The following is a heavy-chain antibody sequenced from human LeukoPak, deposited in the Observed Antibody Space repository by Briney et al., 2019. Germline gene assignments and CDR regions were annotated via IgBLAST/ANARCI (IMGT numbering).Heavy chain of an antibody. D-gene: IGHD6-19*01. CDR2: IWYGGSNK. CDR1: GFTFSSYG. J-gene: IGHJ6*02. CDR3: ARDIPYSSGWSYYYYGMDV. V-gene: IGHV3-33*01. Sequence: GGSLRLSCAASGFTFSSYGMHWVRQAPGKGLEWVAVIWYGGSNKYYADSVKGRFTISRDNSKNTLYLQMNSLRAEDTAVYYCARDIPYSSGWSYYYYGMDVWGQGTTVTVSS.